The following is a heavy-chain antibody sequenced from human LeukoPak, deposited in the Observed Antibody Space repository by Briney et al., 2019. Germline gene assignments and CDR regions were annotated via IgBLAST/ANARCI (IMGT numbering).Heavy chain of an antibody. D-gene: IGHD2-2*01. CDR3: ARDGRSSTSYNWFDP. V-gene: IGHV1-69*04. CDR1: GGTFSSYA. Sequence: SVKVSCKASGGTFSSYAISWVRQAPGQGLEWMGRIIPIFGIANYAQKFQGRVTITADKSTSTAYMELSGLRSEDTAVYYCARDGRSSTSYNWFDPWGQGTLVTVSS. CDR2: IIPIFGIA. J-gene: IGHJ5*02.